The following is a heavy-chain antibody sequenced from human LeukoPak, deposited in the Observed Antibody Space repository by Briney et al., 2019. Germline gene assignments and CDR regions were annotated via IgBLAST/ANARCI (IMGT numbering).Heavy chain of an antibody. CDR3: ARGHDYGDYVVAPSFDY. Sequence: SETLSLTCTVSGGSISSYYWSWIRQPPGKGLEWIGYIYYSGSTNYNPSLKSRVTISVDTSKNQFSLKLSSVTAADTAVYHCARGHDYGDYVVAPSFDYWGQGTLVTVSS. CDR2: IYYSGST. J-gene: IGHJ4*02. CDR1: GGSISSYY. D-gene: IGHD4-17*01. V-gene: IGHV4-59*01.